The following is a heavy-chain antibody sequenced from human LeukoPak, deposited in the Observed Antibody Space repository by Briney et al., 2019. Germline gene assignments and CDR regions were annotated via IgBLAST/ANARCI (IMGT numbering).Heavy chain of an antibody. CDR1: GFTFRSYW. V-gene: IGHV3-7*01. J-gene: IGHJ4*02. D-gene: IGHD5-12*01. CDR3: ARVGYSGWNLEY. CDR2: INQGGSVK. Sequence: PGGPLRLSCAASGFTFRSYWMSLVRQAPGKGLEWVANINQGGSVKYYADSVKGRFTISRDDAKNSLYVQMNSLRDEDTAVYYCARVGYSGWNLEYWGQGTLVTVSS.